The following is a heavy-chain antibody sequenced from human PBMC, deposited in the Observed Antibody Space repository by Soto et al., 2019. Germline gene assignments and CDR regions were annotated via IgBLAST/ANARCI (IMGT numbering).Heavy chain of an antibody. V-gene: IGHV3-21*01. Sequence: EVQLVESGGGLVEPGGSLRLSCAASGFDFYYYNMNWVRQASGRGLEWVSSISGTGIDIHFADSVKGRFVISRDNAKTSLYLQLNSLRPEDTAVYYCARERVVNYTDYYFDYWGHGTLVTVSS. CDR2: ISGTGIDI. J-gene: IGHJ4*01. D-gene: IGHD3-16*02. CDR1: GFDFYYYN. CDR3: ARERVVNYTDYYFDY.